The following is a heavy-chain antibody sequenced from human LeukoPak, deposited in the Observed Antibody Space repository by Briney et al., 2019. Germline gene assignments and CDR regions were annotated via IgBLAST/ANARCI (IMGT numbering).Heavy chain of an antibody. Sequence: SETLSLTCTVSGGSLSSDYWSWIRQPPGKGLEWIGYIYTSGSTNYNPSLKSRVTISVDTSKNQFSLRLSSVTAADTAVYYCARLYYDSSGYYIDYWGQGTLVTVSS. CDR2: IYTSGST. CDR1: GGSLSSDY. CDR3: ARLYYDSSGYYIDY. D-gene: IGHD3-22*01. V-gene: IGHV4-4*09. J-gene: IGHJ4*02.